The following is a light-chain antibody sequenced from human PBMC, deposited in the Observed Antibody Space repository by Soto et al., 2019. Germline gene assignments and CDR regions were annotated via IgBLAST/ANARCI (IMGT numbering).Light chain of an antibody. V-gene: IGKV3-20*01. CDR1: QSITTNY. CDR2: GAS. J-gene: IGKJ5*01. Sequence: ESVLTQSPGTLSLSPGERATLSCRAGQSITTNYLAWYQQRFGQAPRLLIHGASSWATGIPDRFSGSGSGTDFTLTISSLEPEDFAVYYCQQYGSSITFGQGTRLEIK. CDR3: QQYGSSIT.